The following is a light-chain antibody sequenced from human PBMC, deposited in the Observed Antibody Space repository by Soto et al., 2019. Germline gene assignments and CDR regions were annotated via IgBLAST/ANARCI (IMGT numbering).Light chain of an antibody. V-gene: IGKV3-15*01. Sequence: EIVMTQSPATLSVSPGERATLSCRASQSVGNNFAWYQQKPGQAPRLLIFATSTRAPGVPARFSGSGSGTEFNLTISSLQSEDFAVYYCQQYGDWPLTFGGGAKVEIE. CDR2: ATS. CDR1: QSVGNN. J-gene: IGKJ4*01. CDR3: QQYGDWPLT.